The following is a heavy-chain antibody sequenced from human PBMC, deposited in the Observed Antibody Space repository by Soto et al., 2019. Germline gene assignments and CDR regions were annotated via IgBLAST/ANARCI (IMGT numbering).Heavy chain of an antibody. D-gene: IGHD1-26*01. CDR1: GGSISIGGFY. J-gene: IGHJ4*02. CDR3: ARDSGNYYADY. CDR2: IYYSGST. V-gene: IGHV4-30-4*01. Sequence: SETLSLTCTVSGGSISIGGFYWSWIRQAPGKGLEWIGYIYYSGSTFYNPSFKSRVAIALDTSKNQLSLKLTSVTAAETAVYYCARDSGNYYADYWGQGTLVTVSS.